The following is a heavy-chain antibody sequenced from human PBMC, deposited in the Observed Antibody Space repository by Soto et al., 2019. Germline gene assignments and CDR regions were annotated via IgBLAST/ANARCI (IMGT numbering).Heavy chain of an antibody. CDR1: GFTFSDYY. V-gene: IGHV3-11*01. Sequence: QVQLLESGGGLVKPGGPLRLSCAASGFTFSDYYMSWIRQAPGKGLEWVSYISSSGSTIYYADSVKGRFNISRDNAKNSLYVQMNSLRAEDTAVYYGAGDRCSSSWYWYFDLCGRGTLVTVSS. D-gene: IGHD6-13*01. CDR2: ISSSGSTI. CDR3: AGDRCSSSWYWYFDL. J-gene: IGHJ2*01.